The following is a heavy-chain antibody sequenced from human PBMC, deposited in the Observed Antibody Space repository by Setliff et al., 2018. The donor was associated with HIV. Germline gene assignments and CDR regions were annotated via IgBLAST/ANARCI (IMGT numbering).Heavy chain of an antibody. J-gene: IGHJ3*02. V-gene: IGHV1-46*01. CDR1: GYTFINYY. CDR2: IDPSGEST. Sequence: GASVKVSCKASGYTFINYYIHWVRQAPGQGLEWMAIIDPSGESTSYAQKFQGRVTMTMDTSTNTVYMELSSLRSEDTAVYYCARDAEPVLQWFGESPNHDALDIWGQGTMVTVSS. D-gene: IGHD3-10*01. CDR3: ARDAEPVLQWFGESPNHDALDI.